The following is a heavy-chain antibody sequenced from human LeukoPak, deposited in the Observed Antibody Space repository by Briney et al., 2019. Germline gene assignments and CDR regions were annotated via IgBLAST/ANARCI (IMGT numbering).Heavy chain of an antibody. Sequence: GGSLRLSCVASGFTFSSYGMNWVRQAPGKGLEWVSYISSSGYTISYADSVKGRFTISRDNAKDSLYLQMNSLRADDTAVYYCARLSSFDAFDIWGQGTMVTVSS. CDR2: ISSSGYTI. CDR3: ARLSSFDAFDI. J-gene: IGHJ3*02. V-gene: IGHV3-48*03. CDR1: GFTFSSYG.